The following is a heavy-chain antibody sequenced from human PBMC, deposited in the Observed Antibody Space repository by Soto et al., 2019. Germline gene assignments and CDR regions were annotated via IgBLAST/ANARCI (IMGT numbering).Heavy chain of an antibody. J-gene: IGHJ4*02. CDR3: ARIMITFGGVWADY. Sequence: QVQLQQWGAGLLKPSETLSLTCAVYGGSFSGYYWSWIRQPPVKGLEWIGEINHSGSTNYNPSLKRRVTISLDTSKNQFSLKLSSVTAADTAVYYCARIMITFGGVWADYWGQGTLVTVSS. V-gene: IGHV4-34*01. CDR2: INHSGST. D-gene: IGHD3-16*01. CDR1: GGSFSGYY.